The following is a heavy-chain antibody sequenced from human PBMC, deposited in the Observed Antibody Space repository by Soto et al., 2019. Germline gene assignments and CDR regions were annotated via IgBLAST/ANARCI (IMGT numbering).Heavy chain of an antibody. V-gene: IGHV3-15*01. J-gene: IGHJ4*02. D-gene: IGHD5-12*01. CDR1: GFTFSNAW. CDR2: IKSKTDGGTT. Sequence: GGSLRLSCAASGFTFSNAWMSWVRQAPGKGLEWVGRIKSKTDGGTTDYAAPVKGRFTISRDDSKNTLYLQMNSLKTEDTAVYYCTTNRGDIVATAIDYWGQGTLVTVSS. CDR3: TTNRGDIVATAIDY.